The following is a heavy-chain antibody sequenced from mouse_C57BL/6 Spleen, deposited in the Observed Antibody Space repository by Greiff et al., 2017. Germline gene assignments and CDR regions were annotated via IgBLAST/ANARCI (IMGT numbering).Heavy chain of an antibody. CDR1: GYTFTSYW. CDR2: IYPSDSAT. CDR3: AREYNYYGSSYAYAMDY. J-gene: IGHJ4*01. Sequence: QVQLQQPGADLVRPGSSVKLSCKASGYTFTSYWMDWVKQRPGQGLEWIVNIYPSDSATHYNQKFKDKATLTVDKSSSTAYMQLSSLTSEDSAVYYCAREYNYYGSSYAYAMDYWGQGTSVTVSS. V-gene: IGHV1-61*01. D-gene: IGHD1-1*01.